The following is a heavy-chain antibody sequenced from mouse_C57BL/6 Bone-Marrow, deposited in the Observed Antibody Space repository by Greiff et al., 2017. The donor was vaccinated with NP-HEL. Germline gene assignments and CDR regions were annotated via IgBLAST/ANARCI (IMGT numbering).Heavy chain of an antibody. CDR1: GFTFTDYY. CDR3: ARSHYYGSSYDYFDY. V-gene: IGHV7-3*01. D-gene: IGHD1-1*01. CDR2: IRNKANGYTT. J-gene: IGHJ2*01. Sequence: EVQGVESGGGLVQPGGSLSLSCAASGFTFTDYYMSWVRQPPGKALEWLGFIRNKANGYTTEYSASVKGRFTISRDNSQSILYLQMNALRAEDSATYYCARSHYYGSSYDYFDYWGQGTTLTVSS.